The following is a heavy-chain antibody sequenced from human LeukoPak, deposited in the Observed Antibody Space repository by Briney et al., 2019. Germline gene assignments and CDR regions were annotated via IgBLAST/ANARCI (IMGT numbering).Heavy chain of an antibody. V-gene: IGHV3-74*01. CDR2: INSDGSST. Sequence: GGSLRLFCAASGFTFSSYWMHWVRQAPGKGLVWVSRINSDGSSTSYADSVKGRFTISRDNAKNTLYLQMNSLRAEDTAVYYCAMAYSNYEGLDYWGQGTLVTVSS. D-gene: IGHD4-11*01. CDR1: GFTFSSYW. J-gene: IGHJ4*02. CDR3: AMAYSNYEGLDY.